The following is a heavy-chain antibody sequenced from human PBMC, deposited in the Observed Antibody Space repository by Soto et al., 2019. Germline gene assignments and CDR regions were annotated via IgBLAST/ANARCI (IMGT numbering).Heavy chain of an antibody. Sequence: SETLSLTCTVSGGSISSYYWSWIRQPPGKGLEWIGYIYYSGSTNYNPSLKSRVTISVDTSKNQFSLKLSSVTAADTAVYYCARQGIAVAGSFDYWGQGTLVTVSS. CDR1: GGSISSYY. J-gene: IGHJ4*02. CDR3: ARQGIAVAGSFDY. CDR2: IYYSGST. V-gene: IGHV4-59*08. D-gene: IGHD6-19*01.